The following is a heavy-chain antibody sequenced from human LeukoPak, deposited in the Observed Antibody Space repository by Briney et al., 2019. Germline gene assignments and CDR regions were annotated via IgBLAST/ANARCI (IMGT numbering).Heavy chain of an antibody. D-gene: IGHD1-1*01. CDR3: ARPVPSRLGWFDP. J-gene: IGHJ5*02. CDR1: GGSFSGYY. V-gene: IGHV4-34*01. Sequence: SETLSLTCAVYGGSFSGYYWSWIRQPPGKRLEWIGEINHSGSTHYNPSLKSRVTISVDTSKNQFSLKLTSVTAADTAVYYCARPVPSRLGWFDPWGQGTLVTVSS. CDR2: INHSGST.